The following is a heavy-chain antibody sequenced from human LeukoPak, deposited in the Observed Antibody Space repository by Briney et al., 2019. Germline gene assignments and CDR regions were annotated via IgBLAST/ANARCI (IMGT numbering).Heavy chain of an antibody. CDR1: GFTFSSYG. V-gene: IGHV3-30*02. CDR3: AKDLIVVVPAAIRIFEEYYYYYMDV. CDR2: IRYDGSNK. J-gene: IGHJ6*03. D-gene: IGHD2-2*01. Sequence: GGSLRLSCAASGFTFSSYGMHWVRQAPGKGLEWVAFIRYDGSNKYYADSVKGRFTISRDSSKNTLYLQMNSLRAEDTAVYYCAKDLIVVVPAAIRIFEEYYYYYMDVWGKGTTVTVSS.